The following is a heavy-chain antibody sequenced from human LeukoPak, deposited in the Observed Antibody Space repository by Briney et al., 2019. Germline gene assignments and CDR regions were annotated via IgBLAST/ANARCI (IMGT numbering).Heavy chain of an antibody. D-gene: IGHD3-22*01. V-gene: IGHV3-30*02. CDR1: GFTFSSYG. J-gene: IGHJ4*02. CDR3: AKLTDYYDSSGYRYYFDC. Sequence: GGSLRLSCAASGFTFSSYGMHWVRQAPGKGLEWVAFIRYDGSNKYYADSVKGRFTISRDNSKNTLYLQMNSLRAEDTAVYYCAKLTDYYDSSGYRYYFDCWGQGTLVTVSS. CDR2: IRYDGSNK.